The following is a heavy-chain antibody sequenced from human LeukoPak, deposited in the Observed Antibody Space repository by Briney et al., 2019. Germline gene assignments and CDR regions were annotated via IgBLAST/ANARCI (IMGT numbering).Heavy chain of an antibody. CDR3: AKRPIFGVVIIADFDY. Sequence: GGSLRLSCAASGFTFSSYAMHWVRQAPGKGLEWVAVISYDGSNKYYADSVKGRFTISRDNSKNTLYLQMNSLRAEDTAVYYCAKRPIFGVVIIADFDYWGQGTLVTVSS. J-gene: IGHJ4*02. CDR1: GFTFSSYA. D-gene: IGHD3-3*02. V-gene: IGHV3-30-3*02. CDR2: ISYDGSNK.